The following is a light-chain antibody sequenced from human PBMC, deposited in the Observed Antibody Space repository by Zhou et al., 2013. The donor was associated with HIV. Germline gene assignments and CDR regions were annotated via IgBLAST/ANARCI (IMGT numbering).Light chain of an antibody. J-gene: IGKJ4*01. CDR2: GTS. V-gene: IGKV3-15*01. Sequence: VMTQSPATLSVSPGERATLSCRASQSVNNDLAWYQQQPGQAPRLLIYGTSTRAAGIPAKFSGSGFGTEFTLTISSLQSEDFAVYYCQQYGSSPLTFGGGTKLEIK. CDR3: QQYGSSPLT. CDR1: QSVNND.